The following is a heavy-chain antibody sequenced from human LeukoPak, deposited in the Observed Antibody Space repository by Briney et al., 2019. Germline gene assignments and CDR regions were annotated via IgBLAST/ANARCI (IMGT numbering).Heavy chain of an antibody. J-gene: IGHJ4*02. Sequence: PGRSLRLSCAASGFTFSSYAMHWVRQAPGKGLEWVAVISYDGSNKYYADSVKGRFTISRDNSKNTLYLQMNSLRAEDTAVYYCARVAYDSSGSVDYWGQGTLVTVSS. CDR2: ISYDGSNK. CDR3: ARVAYDSSGSVDY. CDR1: GFTFSSYA. V-gene: IGHV3-30-3*01. D-gene: IGHD3-22*01.